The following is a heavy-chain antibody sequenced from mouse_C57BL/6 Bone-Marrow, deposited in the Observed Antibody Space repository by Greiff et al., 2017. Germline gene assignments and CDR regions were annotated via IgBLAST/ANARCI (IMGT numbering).Heavy chain of an antibody. J-gene: IGHJ1*03. Sequence: QVQLQQPGAELVKPGASVKLSCKASGYTFTSYWMHWVKQRPGRGLEWIGRIDPKGGGTKYNEKFKSKATLTVDTTSSTAYMQLSSLTAEDVAVYDSAIYGSSRFYWYFDVWGTGTTVTVSS. D-gene: IGHD1-1*01. CDR1: GYTFTSYW. CDR2: IDPKGGGT. V-gene: IGHV1-62-3*01. CDR3: AIYGSSRFYWYFDV.